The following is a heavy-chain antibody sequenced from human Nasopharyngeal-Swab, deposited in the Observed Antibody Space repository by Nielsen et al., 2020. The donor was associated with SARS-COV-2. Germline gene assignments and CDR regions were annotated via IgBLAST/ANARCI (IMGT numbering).Heavy chain of an antibody. D-gene: IGHD6-19*01. V-gene: IGHV5-51*01. Sequence: GESLKISCKGSGYSFTSYWIGWVRQMPGKGLEWMGIIYPGDSDARYSPSFQGQVTISADKSISTAYLQWSSLKASDTAMYYCARHGVRGAGGWFYYFDYWGQGTLVTVSS. CDR3: ARHGVRGAGGWFYYFDY. J-gene: IGHJ4*02. CDR1: GYSFTSYW. CDR2: IYPGDSDA.